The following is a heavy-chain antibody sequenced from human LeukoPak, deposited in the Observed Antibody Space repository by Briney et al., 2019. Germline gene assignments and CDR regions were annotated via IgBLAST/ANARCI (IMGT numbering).Heavy chain of an antibody. Sequence: GASVKVSCKASGYTFTSYGIIWVRQAPGQGLEWMGWISPYNGNTNYAQKLQGRVTMTTDTSTSTAYMELRSLRSDDTAVYYCASTYSSSWPHAFDIWGQGTMVTVSS. D-gene: IGHD6-6*01. J-gene: IGHJ3*02. CDR2: ISPYNGNT. CDR1: GYTFTSYG. V-gene: IGHV1-18*01. CDR3: ASTYSSSWPHAFDI.